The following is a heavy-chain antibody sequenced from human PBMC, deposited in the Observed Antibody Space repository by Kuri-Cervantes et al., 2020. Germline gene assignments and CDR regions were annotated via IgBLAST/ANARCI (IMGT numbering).Heavy chain of an antibody. D-gene: IGHD3-9*01. CDR2: INHSGST. J-gene: IGHJ4*02. V-gene: IGHV4-34*01. CDR3: ARGNYDIVTGYYTLDY. Sequence: SETLSLTCAVYGGSFSGYYWSWIRQPPGKGLEWIGEINHSGSTNYNPSLKSRVTISVDTSKNQFSLKLTSVTAADTAVYYCARGNYDIVTGYYTLDYWGQGTLVTVSS. CDR1: GGSFSGYY.